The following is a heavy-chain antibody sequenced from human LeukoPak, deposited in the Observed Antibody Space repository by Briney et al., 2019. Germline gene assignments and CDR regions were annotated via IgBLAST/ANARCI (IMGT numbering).Heavy chain of an antibody. CDR3: ARGGGMRSWYDFDY. CDR1: ALTFSDYS. V-gene: IGHV3-48*01. J-gene: IGHJ4*02. Sequence: PGGSLRLSCAASALTFSDYSMNWVRQAPGKGLEWISYISSNGSTIYYAASVKGRFTISRDSAKNSLYLQMNGLRAEDTAVYYCARGGGMRSWYDFDYWGQGTLVTVSS. CDR2: ISSNGSTI. D-gene: IGHD6-13*01.